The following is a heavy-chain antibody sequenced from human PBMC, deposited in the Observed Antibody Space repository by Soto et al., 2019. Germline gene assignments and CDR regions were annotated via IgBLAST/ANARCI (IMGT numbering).Heavy chain of an antibody. Sequence: QVQLVQSGAEMREPGSLVKLSCKASGGSFNTHSITWVRQAPGQGLEWMGGIVPMFGTTSYTQKLQGRPTISADESASTTYMELRSLSFEDTAIYYCARGSYDFWSGPGGFYYYAMDVWGQGTTVTVS. CDR2: IVPMFGTT. J-gene: IGHJ6*02. V-gene: IGHV1-69*01. D-gene: IGHD3-3*01. CDR1: GGSFNTHS. CDR3: ARGSYDFWSGPGGFYYYAMDV.